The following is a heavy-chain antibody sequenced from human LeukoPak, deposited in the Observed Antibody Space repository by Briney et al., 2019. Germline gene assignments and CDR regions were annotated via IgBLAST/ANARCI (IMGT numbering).Heavy chain of an antibody. Sequence: PGRSLRLSCAASGFTFRSYAMHWVRQAPGKGLEWVAFIRYDGSNKYYADSVKGRFTISRDNSKNTLYLQMNSLRAEDTAVYYCAKDWGIVGAPGSFDPWGQGTLVTVSS. CDR2: IRYDGSNK. D-gene: IGHD1-26*01. V-gene: IGHV3-30*02. CDR1: GFTFRSYA. CDR3: AKDWGIVGAPGSFDP. J-gene: IGHJ5*02.